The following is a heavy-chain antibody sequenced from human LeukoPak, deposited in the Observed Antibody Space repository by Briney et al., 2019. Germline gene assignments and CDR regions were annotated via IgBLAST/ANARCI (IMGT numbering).Heavy chain of an antibody. D-gene: IGHD4-17*01. CDR3: ARLYGTYPGWFDP. CDR2: IWYDGSNK. Sequence: AGGSLRLSCAASGFTFSSYGMHWVRQAPAKGLGWVAVIWYDGSNKYYADSVKGRFTISRDNSKNTLYLQMNSLRAEDTAVYYCARLYGTYPGWFDPWGQGTLVTVSS. J-gene: IGHJ5*02. CDR1: GFTFSSYG. V-gene: IGHV3-33*01.